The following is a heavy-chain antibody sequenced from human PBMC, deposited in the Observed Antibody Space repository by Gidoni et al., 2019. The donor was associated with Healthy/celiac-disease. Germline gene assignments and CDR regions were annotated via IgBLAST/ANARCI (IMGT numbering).Heavy chain of an antibody. CDR1: GGSFSGYY. CDR3: ARAGYRSPLDY. V-gene: IGHV4-34*01. Sequence: QVQLQQWGAGLLKPSETLSRTCAVDGGSFSGYYWSWIRQPPGKGLEWIGEINHSGSTNYNPSLKSRFTISVDTSKHPFSLKLSSVTAADSAVYYCARAGYRSPLDYWGQGTLFTVSS. CDR2: INHSGST. D-gene: IGHD6-13*01. J-gene: IGHJ4*02.